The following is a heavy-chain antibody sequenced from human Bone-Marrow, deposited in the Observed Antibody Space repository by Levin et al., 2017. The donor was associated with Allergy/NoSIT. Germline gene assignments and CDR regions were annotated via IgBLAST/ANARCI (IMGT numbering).Heavy chain of an antibody. V-gene: IGHV3-23*01. D-gene: IGHD6-19*01. CDR1: GFTFSNSA. CDR2: MSATAGTT. Sequence: GGSLRLSCAASGFTFSNSAMSWVRQAPGKGLEWVSAMSATAGTTYYADSVKGRFTISRDNSKNTLFLQMDGLRAEDTAVYYCAKGDSSGWYPTTEYFQHWGQGTLVTVSS. CDR3: AKGDSSGWYPTTEYFQH. J-gene: IGHJ1*01.